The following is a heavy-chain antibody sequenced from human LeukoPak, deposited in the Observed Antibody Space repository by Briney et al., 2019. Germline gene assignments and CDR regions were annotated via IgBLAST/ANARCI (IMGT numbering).Heavy chain of an antibody. CDR1: GFTFSSHA. CDR2: ISSSGAGT. Sequence: GGSLRLSCAASGFTFSSHAMRWVRQAPGKGLEWVSSISSSGAGTYYADSVKGRFTISRDNSKNTVYLQMNSLRAEDTAVYYCAKDSGNSGWYVDNWGQGTLVTVSS. CDR3: AKDSGNSGWYVDN. V-gene: IGHV3-23*01. D-gene: IGHD6-19*01. J-gene: IGHJ4*02.